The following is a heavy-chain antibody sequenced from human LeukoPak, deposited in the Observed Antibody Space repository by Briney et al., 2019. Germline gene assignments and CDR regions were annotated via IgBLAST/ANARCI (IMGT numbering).Heavy chain of an antibody. CDR3: AKDFSVYYYDSRVLDY. Sequence: GGSLRLSCAASGFTFSNYAMHWVRQAPGKGLEWVASIRYDGSKKDYGDSVKGRFTISRDNSKKTLYLQMNSLRPEDTAVYYCAKDFSVYYYDSRVLDYWGQGTLVTVSS. CDR1: GFTFSNYA. V-gene: IGHV3-30*02. D-gene: IGHD3-22*01. CDR2: IRYDGSKK. J-gene: IGHJ4*02.